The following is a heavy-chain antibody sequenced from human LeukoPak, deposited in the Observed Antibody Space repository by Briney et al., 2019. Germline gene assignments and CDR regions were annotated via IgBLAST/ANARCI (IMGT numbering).Heavy chain of an antibody. Sequence: GGSLRLSCAASGFSFSNFAMSWVRQAPGKGLEWVSLIIGSSGDTFYADSAKGRFTISRDNSKNRLYLQMNSLRAEDTALYYCAKGAYDYIEMGYFDSWGQGTLVTVSS. CDR3: AKGAYDYIEMGYFDS. D-gene: IGHD5-12*01. CDR1: GFSFSNFA. CDR2: IIGSSGDT. V-gene: IGHV3-23*01. J-gene: IGHJ4*02.